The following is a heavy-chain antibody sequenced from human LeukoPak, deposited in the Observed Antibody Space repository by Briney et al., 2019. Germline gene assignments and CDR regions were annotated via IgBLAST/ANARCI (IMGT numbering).Heavy chain of an antibody. CDR1: GGSIRSGDYY. V-gene: IGHV4-30-4*08. CDR2: IYSSAST. J-gene: IGHJ2*01. CDR3: ARRNYYASSWYFDL. D-gene: IGHD3-10*01. Sequence: PSQTLSLTCTVSGGSIRSGDYYWSWIRQPPGKGLECIGYIYSSASTYYSPSLKSRIAMSIDTSKNQFSLKLSSVTAADTATYYCARRNYYASSWYFDLWGRGTLVTVSS.